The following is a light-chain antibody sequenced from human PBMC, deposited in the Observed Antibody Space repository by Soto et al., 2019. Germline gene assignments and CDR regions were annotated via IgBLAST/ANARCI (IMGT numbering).Light chain of an antibody. CDR1: QSISPS. CDR3: QQSQSYSRA. Sequence: DIQMTQSPSTLSASVGYRVTITCRASQSISPSLAWYQQTPGKAPKILIYKASSLESGVPSMFSGSDSGTEFTLPISILQRDVFATYSIQQSQSYSRAFCQVNKLEI. V-gene: IGKV1-5*03. CDR2: KAS. J-gene: IGKJ2*01.